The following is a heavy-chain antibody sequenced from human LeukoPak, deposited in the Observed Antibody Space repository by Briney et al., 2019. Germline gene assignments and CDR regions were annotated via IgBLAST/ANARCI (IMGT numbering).Heavy chain of an antibody. CDR1: GYTFTGYY. D-gene: IGHD2-15*01. Sequence: ASVKVSCKASGYTFTGYYMHWVRRAPGQGLEWMGWINPNSGGTNYAQKFQGRVTMTRDTFISTAYMELSSLTPDDTAVYYCARAYCSGGSCYSPWGQGTLVTVSS. CDR3: ARAYCSGGSCYSP. V-gene: IGHV1-2*02. J-gene: IGHJ5*02. CDR2: INPNSGGT.